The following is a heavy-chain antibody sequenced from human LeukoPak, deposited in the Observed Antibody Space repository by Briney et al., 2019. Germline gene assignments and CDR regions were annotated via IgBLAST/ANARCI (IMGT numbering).Heavy chain of an antibody. CDR2: IYYSGTT. D-gene: IGHD3-22*01. Sequence: SETLPLTCTVSGGSISSYYWSWIRQPPGKGLEWIGYIYYSGTTNYNPSLKSRVTISVDTSKNQFSLKLSSVTAADTAVYYCARDRYYYDSSGYYYMDVWGKGTTVTVSS. CDR3: ARDRYYYDSSGYYYMDV. J-gene: IGHJ6*03. V-gene: IGHV4-59*01. CDR1: GGSISSYY.